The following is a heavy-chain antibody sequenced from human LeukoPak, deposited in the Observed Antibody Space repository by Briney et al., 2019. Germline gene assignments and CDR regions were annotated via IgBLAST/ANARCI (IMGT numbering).Heavy chain of an antibody. J-gene: IGHJ6*03. CDR2: IYHSGST. CDR1: GYSISSGYY. Sequence: SSETLSLTCAVSGYSISSGYYWGWIRQPPGKRLEWIGSIYHSGSTYYNPSLKSRVTISVDTSKNQFSLKLSSVTAADTAVYYCARQSPWDYYMDVWGKGTTVTVSS. CDR3: ARQSPWDYYMDV. V-gene: IGHV4-38-2*01. D-gene: IGHD7-27*01.